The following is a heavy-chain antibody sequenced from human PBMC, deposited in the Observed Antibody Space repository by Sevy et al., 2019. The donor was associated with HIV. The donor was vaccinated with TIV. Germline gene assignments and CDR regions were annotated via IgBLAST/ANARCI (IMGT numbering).Heavy chain of an antibody. CDR3: ARGEVGIAAAGTNPYY. CDR2: ISSSSSYI. J-gene: IGHJ4*02. V-gene: IGHV3-21*01. CDR1: GFTFSSYS. D-gene: IGHD6-13*01. Sequence: GESLKISCAASGFTFSSYSMNWVRQAPGKGLEWVSSISSSSSYIYYADSVKGRITISRDNAKNSLYLQMNSLRAEDTAVYYCARGEVGIAAAGTNPYYWGQGTLVTVSS.